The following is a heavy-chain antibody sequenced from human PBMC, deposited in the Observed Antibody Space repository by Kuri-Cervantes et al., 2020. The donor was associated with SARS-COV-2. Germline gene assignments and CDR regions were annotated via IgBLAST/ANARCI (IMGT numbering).Heavy chain of an antibody. CDR1: GFTFDDYA. CDR3: AKDYSSSWYYFDY. D-gene: IGHD6-13*01. CDR2: ISWDGGST. J-gene: IGHJ4*02. V-gene: IGHV3-43D*03. Sequence: GESLKISCAASGFTFDDYAMHWVRQAPGKGLEWVSLISWDGGSTYYADSVKGRFTISRDNSKNSLYLQMNSPRAEDTALYYCAKDYSSSWYYFDYWGQGTLVTVSS.